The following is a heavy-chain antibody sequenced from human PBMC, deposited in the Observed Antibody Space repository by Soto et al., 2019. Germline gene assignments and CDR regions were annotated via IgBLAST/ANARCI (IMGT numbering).Heavy chain of an antibody. CDR1: GYTFTGYY. D-gene: IGHD3-16*02. J-gene: IGHJ6*02. V-gene: IGHV1-2*02. CDR3: ARDRPGLRLGELSLYYYYGMDV. CDR2: INPNSGGT. Sequence: ASVKVSCKASGYTFTGYYMHWVRQAPGQGLEWMGWINPNSGGTNYAQKFQGRVTMTRDTSISTACMELSSLRSEDTAVYYCARDRPGLRLGELSLYYYYGMDVWGQGTTVTVSS.